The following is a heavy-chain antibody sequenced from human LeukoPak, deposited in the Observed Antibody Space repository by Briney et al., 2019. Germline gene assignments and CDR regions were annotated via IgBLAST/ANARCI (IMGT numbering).Heavy chain of an antibody. CDR2: IWYDGSNK. D-gene: IGHD2-15*01. CDR1: GFTLSSYG. CDR3: ARDHDCSGGSCYGALDY. J-gene: IGHJ4*02. V-gene: IGHV3-33*08. Sequence: GRSLRLSCAASGFTLSSYGMHWVRQAPGKGLEWVAVIWYDGSNKYYADSVKGRFTISRDNSKNTLYLQMNSLRAEDTAVYYCARDHDCSGGSCYGALDYWGQGTLVTVSS.